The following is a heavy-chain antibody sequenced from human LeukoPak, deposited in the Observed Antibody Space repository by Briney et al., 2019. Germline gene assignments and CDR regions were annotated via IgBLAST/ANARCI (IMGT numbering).Heavy chain of an antibody. V-gene: IGHV4-59*08. Sequence: SETLSLTCSVSGGSITGYYWSWIRQPPGKGLEWIGYIYYSGSTNYNPSLKSRLTISLDTSKNQVSLKLTSVTAADTAVNYCARGRLGELTLFNYWGQGTLVTISS. J-gene: IGHJ4*01. D-gene: IGHD3-16*02. CDR3: ARGRLGELTLFNY. CDR2: IYYSGST. CDR1: GGSITGYY.